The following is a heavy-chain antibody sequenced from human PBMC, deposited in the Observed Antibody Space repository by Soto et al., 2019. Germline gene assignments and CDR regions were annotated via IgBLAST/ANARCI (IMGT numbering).Heavy chain of an antibody. CDR2: MIPDSGNT. J-gene: IGHJ5*02. V-gene: IGHV1-8*01. Sequence: QVQLVQSGAEVKKPGASVKVSCKASGYTFTNYEISWVRQATGQGLEWMGWMIPDSGNTGYAHKFQDRVTMTRNISISTAYMELSRLGSDDTAIYYCARMAASGSLNWFDPWGQGTLVTVSS. CDR1: GYTFTNYE. D-gene: IGHD3-10*01. CDR3: ARMAASGSLNWFDP.